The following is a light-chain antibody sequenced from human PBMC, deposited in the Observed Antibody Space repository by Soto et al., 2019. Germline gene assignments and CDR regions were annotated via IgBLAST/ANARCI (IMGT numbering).Light chain of an antibody. CDR2: AAS. V-gene: IGKV1-39*01. J-gene: IGKJ1*01. CDR3: QQRYSTPAA. CDR1: QSISSY. Sequence: DIQMTQSPSSLSASVGDSVTITCRASQSISSYLNWSQQKPGKAHKLLLYAASSLQSGVPSRFSGRGSGTEFTLTIISLQPEDFATYDCQQRYSTPAAVGHVNKVDIK.